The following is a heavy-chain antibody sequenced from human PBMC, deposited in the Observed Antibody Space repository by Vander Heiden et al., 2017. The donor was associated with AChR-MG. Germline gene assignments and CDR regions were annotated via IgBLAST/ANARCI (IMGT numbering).Heavy chain of an antibody. V-gene: IGHV4-59*01. Sequence: QVQLQESGPGLVKPSETLSLTCTVSGGSISSYYWSWIRQPPGKGLEWIGYIYYSGSTNYNPSLKSRVTISVDTSKNQFSLKLSSVTAADTAVYYCAREAGGRVGTRVGYFDYWGQGTLVTVSS. D-gene: IGHD5-12*01. CDR2: IYYSGST. J-gene: IGHJ4*02. CDR1: GGSISSYY. CDR3: AREAGGRVGTRVGYFDY.